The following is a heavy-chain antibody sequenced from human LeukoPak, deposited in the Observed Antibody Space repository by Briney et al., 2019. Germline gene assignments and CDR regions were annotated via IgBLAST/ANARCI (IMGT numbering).Heavy chain of an antibody. D-gene: IGHD2-2*01. V-gene: IGHV4-59*11. CDR2: IYYSGST. Sequence: SETLSLTCTVSGGSISSHYWSWIRQPPGKGPEWIGYIYYSGSTNYNPSLKSRVTISVDTSKNQFSLKLSSVTAADTAVYYCARVDGEPAAIMNYYYMDVWGKGTTVSVSS. J-gene: IGHJ6*03. CDR3: ARVDGEPAAIMNYYYMDV. CDR1: GGSISSHY.